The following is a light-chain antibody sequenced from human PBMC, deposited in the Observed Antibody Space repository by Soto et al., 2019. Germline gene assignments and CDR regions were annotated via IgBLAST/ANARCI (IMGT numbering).Light chain of an antibody. Sequence: QSALTQPASVSGSPGQSLTISCTGTSSDVGLFTYVSWYQMHPGKGPKLMIHDVSNRPSGVSSRFSGSRSGNTASLNISALQPEDEADYYCSSYASTSPHVLFGGGTKLTVL. CDR1: SSDVGLFTY. V-gene: IGLV2-14*01. CDR2: DVS. CDR3: SSYASTSPHVL. J-gene: IGLJ2*01.